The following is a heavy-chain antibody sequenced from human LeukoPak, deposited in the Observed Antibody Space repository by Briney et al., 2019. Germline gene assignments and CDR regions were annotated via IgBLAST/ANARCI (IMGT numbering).Heavy chain of an antibody. J-gene: IGHJ3*02. Sequence: GASVKVSCKAFGETFGSSAITWVRQAPGQGPEWMGRIIPIFGVAIYAQKFQVRVNISADRSTGTAYMEVSSLRSEDTAVYYCARVYYDSWNAYRYEAFDIWGQGTLVTVSS. D-gene: IGHD3/OR15-3a*01. CDR2: IIPIFGVA. CDR3: ARVYYDSWNAYRYEAFDI. V-gene: IGHV1-69*04. CDR1: GETFGSSA.